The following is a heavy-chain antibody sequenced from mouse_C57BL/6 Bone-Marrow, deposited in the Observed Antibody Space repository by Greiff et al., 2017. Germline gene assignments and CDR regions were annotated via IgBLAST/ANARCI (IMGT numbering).Heavy chain of an antibody. D-gene: IGHD1-1*01. CDR2: IHPNSGST. CDR1: GYTFTSYW. J-gene: IGHJ3*01. Sequence: QVQLQQPGAELVKPGASVKLSCKASGYTFTSYWMHWVKQRPGQGLEWIGMIHPNSGSTNYNEKFKSKATLTVDKSSSTAYMQLSSLTSEDPAVYYCARYYPYRGAYWGQGTLVTVSA. CDR3: ARYYPYRGAY. V-gene: IGHV1-64*01.